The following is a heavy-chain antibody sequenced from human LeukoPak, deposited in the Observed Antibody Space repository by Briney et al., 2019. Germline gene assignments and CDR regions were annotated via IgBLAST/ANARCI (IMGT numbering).Heavy chain of an antibody. V-gene: IGHV4-59*01. CDR2: IYYSGST. D-gene: IGHD6-19*01. J-gene: IGHJ4*02. CDR1: GGSISSYY. CDR3: ARGRWSSGWFDY. Sequence: SETLSLTCTVSGGSISSYYWNWIRQPPGKGLEWIGYIYYSGSTNYNPSLKSRVTISVDTSKNQFSLKLSSVTAADTAVYYCARGRWSSGWFDYWGQGTLVTVSP.